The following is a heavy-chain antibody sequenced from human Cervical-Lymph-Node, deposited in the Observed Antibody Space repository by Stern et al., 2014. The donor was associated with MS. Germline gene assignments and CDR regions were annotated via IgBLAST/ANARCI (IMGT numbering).Heavy chain of an antibody. D-gene: IGHD3-3*01. CDR1: GYTFTNYH. CDR3: ARDGLGYDSYFDL. CDR2: INSRGGST. V-gene: IGHV1-46*01. Sequence: QLQLVQSGAEVKKPGASVKVSCKASGYTFTNYHVHWVRQAPGQGLEWVGIINSRGGSTTYAQKFQGRVTLTRDMFTSTIYMQLSSLTSEDTAVYYCARDGLGYDSYFDLWGQGTLVTVSS. J-gene: IGHJ5*01.